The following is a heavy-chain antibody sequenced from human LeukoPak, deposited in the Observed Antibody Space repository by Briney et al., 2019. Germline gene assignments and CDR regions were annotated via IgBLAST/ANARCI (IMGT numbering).Heavy chain of an antibody. CDR3: ARRVGFYGSGSLNYFDP. J-gene: IGHJ5*01. V-gene: IGHV4-39*02. CDR1: GGSIGSSSYY. Sequence: NSSETLSLTCTVSGGSIGSSSYYWGWIRQPPGKGLEWIGSIFRTGSTYYTASLKSRVSISVDTSKNHFVLNLTSVTAADTAVYFCARRVGFYGSGSLNYFDPWGQGILVSVSS. CDR2: IFRTGST. D-gene: IGHD3-10*01.